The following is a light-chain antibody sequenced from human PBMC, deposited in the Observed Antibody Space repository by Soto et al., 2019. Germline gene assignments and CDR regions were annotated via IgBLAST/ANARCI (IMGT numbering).Light chain of an antibody. CDR3: HQYNNWPPRYT. Sequence: EIVMTQSPATLSVSPGERATLSCRASQSVNDNLAWYQQKPGQAPRVLIYSASTRATGIPARFSGSGSGTEITLTISSLQSEDFAVYYCHQYNNWPPRYTFGQGTRLEIK. J-gene: IGKJ2*01. V-gene: IGKV3-15*01. CDR2: SAS. CDR1: QSVNDN.